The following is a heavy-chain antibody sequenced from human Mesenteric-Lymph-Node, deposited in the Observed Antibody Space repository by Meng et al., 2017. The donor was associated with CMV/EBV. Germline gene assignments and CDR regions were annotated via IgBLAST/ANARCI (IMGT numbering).Heavy chain of an antibody. CDR3: ARLDIVPTPRSFDY. CDR2: ISSTGSNI. J-gene: IGHJ4*02. Sequence: GGSLRLSCAVSGFTFSSFSLNWVRQASGKGLEWISYISSTGSNINYAESVKGRFTISRDNAKNSLYLHMNSLRAEDTAVYYCARLDIVPTPRSFDYWGQGSLVTVSS. CDR1: GFTFSSFS. D-gene: IGHD2-8*01. V-gene: IGHV3-48*04.